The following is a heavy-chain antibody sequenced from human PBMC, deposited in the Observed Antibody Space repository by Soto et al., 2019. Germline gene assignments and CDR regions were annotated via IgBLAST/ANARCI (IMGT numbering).Heavy chain of an antibody. Sequence: EVQLLESGEGLVQPGGSLRLSCAASGFTFSRYAMNWVRQAPGKGLEWVSLITGGGDSTYYADSVKGRFTISRDNSKNTLYLQVNSLRAEDTAVYYCAKASGSIYGKDDFDYWGQGTLVTVSS. V-gene: IGHV3-23*01. CDR1: GFTFSRYA. CDR3: AKASGSIYGKDDFDY. J-gene: IGHJ4*02. D-gene: IGHD5-18*01. CDR2: ITGGGDST.